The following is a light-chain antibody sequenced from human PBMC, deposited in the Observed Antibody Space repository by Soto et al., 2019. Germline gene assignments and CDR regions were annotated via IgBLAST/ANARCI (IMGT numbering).Light chain of an antibody. V-gene: IGKV1-5*03. CDR2: KAS. CDR1: QSISSW. Sequence: DIQMTQSPSTLSASVGDRVTITCRASQSISSWLAWYQQKPGKAPNLLIYKASSLESGVPSRFSGSGSGTEFTLTISSLQPDDFATYYCQQYNDWRWTFGQGTKVEIK. CDR3: QQYNDWRWT. J-gene: IGKJ1*01.